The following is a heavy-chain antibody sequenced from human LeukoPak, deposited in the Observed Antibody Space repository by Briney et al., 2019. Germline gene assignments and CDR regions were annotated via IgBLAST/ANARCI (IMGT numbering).Heavy chain of an antibody. Sequence: GGSLRLSCVVSGFTFTDHPMNWVRQAPGKGLEWISYIGGDGIAFYADSVKGRFTASKDDARKSMYLQMNSLRVEDAAVYYCAKDRANWAIDDWGQGTQVTVSS. J-gene: IGHJ4*02. CDR3: AKDRANWAIDD. D-gene: IGHD3-16*01. CDR2: IGGDGIA. V-gene: IGHV3-69-1*01. CDR1: GFTFTDHP.